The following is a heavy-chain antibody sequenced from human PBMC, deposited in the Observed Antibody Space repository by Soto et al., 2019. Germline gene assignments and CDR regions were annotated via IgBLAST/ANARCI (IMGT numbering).Heavy chain of an antibody. D-gene: IGHD3-22*01. Sequence: SETLSLTCTVSGGSISSYYWSWIRQPPGKGLEWIGYIHYSGSTNYNPSLKSRVTISVDTSKNQFSLKLSSVTAPDTAVYYCARSLPPPYYYDSSGYYPFDYWGQGTLVTVSS. V-gene: IGHV4-59*01. CDR1: GGSISSYY. J-gene: IGHJ4*02. CDR3: ARSLPPPYYYDSSGYYPFDY. CDR2: IHYSGST.